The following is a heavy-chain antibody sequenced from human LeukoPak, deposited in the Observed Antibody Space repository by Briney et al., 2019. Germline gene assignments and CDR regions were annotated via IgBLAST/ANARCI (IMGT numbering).Heavy chain of an antibody. CDR3: AKYSRDTYFCSGATCYSSVPAYIDY. CDR2: ISGSGGST. V-gene: IGHV3-23*01. Sequence: SGGSLRLSCAASGFTFNSYAMSWVRQAPGKGLEWVSTISGSGGSTYYAGSVKGRFTISRDNSKNTLYLQMNSLRAEDTAVYYCAKYSRDTYFCSGATCYSSVPAYIDYWGQGTLVTVSS. J-gene: IGHJ4*02. D-gene: IGHD2-15*01. CDR1: GFTFNSYA.